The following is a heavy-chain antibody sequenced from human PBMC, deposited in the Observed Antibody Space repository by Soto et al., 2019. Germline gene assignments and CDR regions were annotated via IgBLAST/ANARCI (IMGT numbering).Heavy chain of an antibody. Sequence: QVQLVQSGAEVKKPGSSVKVSCKASGGPFNNYTINWMRQAPGQGLEWMGGIIPIFGKEHYAQKFQGRVTISADESTYTAYMELSSLTAEDTAVYYCAKPRAPYYAMDAWGQGTTVTVSS. CDR1: GGPFNNYT. V-gene: IGHV1-69*12. CDR2: IIPIFGKE. J-gene: IGHJ6*02. CDR3: AKPRAPYYAMDA.